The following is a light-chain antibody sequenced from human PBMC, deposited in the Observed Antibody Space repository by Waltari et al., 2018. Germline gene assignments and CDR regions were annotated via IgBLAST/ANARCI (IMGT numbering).Light chain of an antibody. V-gene: IGLV3-25*03. Sequence: SYELTQPPSMSLSPGQTARITCSGDALAHRHIHWYQQKAGQAPVLVIYEDNERPSGIPERFSGSTSGTTVTLTITGVQAEDQADYYCQTADTSGTFPIFGGGTKLTVL. CDR2: EDN. J-gene: IGLJ2*01. CDR1: ALAHRH. CDR3: QTADTSGTFPI.